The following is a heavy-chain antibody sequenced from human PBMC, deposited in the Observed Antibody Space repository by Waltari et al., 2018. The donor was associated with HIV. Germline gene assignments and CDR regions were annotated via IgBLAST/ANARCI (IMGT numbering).Heavy chain of an antibody. Sequence: QVQMVESGGGVVQHGRSLRLSCSVAGRVVNRFGMQWVRQAPGQGLEWVAVISSDGRYTSYAASVKGRFTISRDNSRDTVFLQMSRLRGDDTAVYYCAKVRYTVKADYYDPGMDVWGQGPTVIVSS. CDR3: AKVRYTVKADYYDPGMDV. D-gene: IGHD3-16*02. V-gene: IGHV3-30*18. CDR1: GRVVNRFG. J-gene: IGHJ6*02. CDR2: ISSDGRYT.